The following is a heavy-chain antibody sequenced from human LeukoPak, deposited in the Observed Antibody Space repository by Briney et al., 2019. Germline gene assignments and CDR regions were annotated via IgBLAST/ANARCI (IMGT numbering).Heavy chain of an antibody. J-gene: IGHJ4*02. CDR2: ISATGNYI. CDR1: EFSFSSYG. CDR3: ARDRSGYTFDD. D-gene: IGHD5-18*01. V-gene: IGHV3-21*01. Sequence: GGSLRLSCAASEFSFSSYGMHWVRQAPGKGLEWVSSISATGNYIYYADSVKGRFTISRDNAKNSLYLQMNSLRAEDTAVYYCARDRSGYTFDDWGQGTLVTVSS.